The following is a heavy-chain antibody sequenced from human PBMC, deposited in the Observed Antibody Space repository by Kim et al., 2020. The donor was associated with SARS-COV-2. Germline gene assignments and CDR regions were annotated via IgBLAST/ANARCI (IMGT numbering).Heavy chain of an antibody. J-gene: IGHJ4*02. Sequence: STNYADSVGDRFTISRDNDKNTVYLQMNSLRAEDTAVYYCSTDMSYSLGKWGQGTLVTVSS. CDR3: STDMSYSLGK. V-gene: IGHV3-74*01. CDR2: ST. D-gene: IGHD2-21*01.